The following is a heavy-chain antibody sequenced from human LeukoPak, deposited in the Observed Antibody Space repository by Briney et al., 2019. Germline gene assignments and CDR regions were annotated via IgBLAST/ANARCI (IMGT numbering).Heavy chain of an antibody. CDR2: ISSSSSYI. D-gene: IGHD2-15*01. CDR1: GFTFSSYS. CDR3: ARATRGVASDFDY. J-gene: IGHJ4*02. Sequence: GGSLRLSCAASGFTFSSYSMNWVRQAPGKGLEWVSSISSSSSYIYYADSVKGRFTISRDNAKNSLYLQMNSLRAEDTAVYYCARATRGVASDFDYWGQGTLVIVSS. V-gene: IGHV3-21*01.